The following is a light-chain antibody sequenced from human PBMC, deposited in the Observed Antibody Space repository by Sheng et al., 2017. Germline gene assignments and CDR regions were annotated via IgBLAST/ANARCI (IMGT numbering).Light chain of an antibody. CDR3: SSYADSNRNV. CDR2: EVS. Sequence: QSALTQPPSASGSPGQSVTISCTGTSSDVGGYNYVSWYQQHPGKAPKLIIYEVSKRPSGVPDRFSGSKSGNTASLTVSGLQAEDEADYYCSSYADSNRNVFGTGSKLTVL. V-gene: IGLV2-8*01. J-gene: IGLJ1*01. CDR1: SSDVGGYNY.